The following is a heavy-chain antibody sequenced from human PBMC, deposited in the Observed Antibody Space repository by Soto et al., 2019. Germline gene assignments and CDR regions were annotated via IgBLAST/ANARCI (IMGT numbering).Heavy chain of an antibody. CDR2: IYSGGST. D-gene: IGHD4-17*01. CDR3: ARDSDYGDYQNYYYGMDV. J-gene: IGHJ6*02. CDR1: GFTVSSNY. Sequence: PGGSLRLSCAASGFTVSSNYMSWVRQAPGKGLEWVSVIYSGGSTYYADSVKGRFTISRDNSKNTLYLQMNSLRAEDTAVYYCARDSDYGDYQNYYYGMDVWGQGTTVTVSS. V-gene: IGHV3-53*01.